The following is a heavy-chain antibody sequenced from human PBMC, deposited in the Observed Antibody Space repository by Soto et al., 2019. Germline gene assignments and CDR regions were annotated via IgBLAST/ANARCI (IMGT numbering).Heavy chain of an antibody. J-gene: IGHJ3*02. CDR1: GGSIRGYY. CDR3: AKFLGRHSSGWLFAAFEI. D-gene: IGHD6-13*01. Sequence: QVQLQESGPGLVKPSETLSLTCTVSGGSIRGYYWSWIRKSPGQGLGWIGYISHTESSNYNPSLKSRVTMSVDISKNHFLLKLTSVIGAYMAAYYSAKFLGRHSSGWLFAAFEIWGQGTVVTVAS. CDR2: ISHTESS. V-gene: IGHV4-59*01.